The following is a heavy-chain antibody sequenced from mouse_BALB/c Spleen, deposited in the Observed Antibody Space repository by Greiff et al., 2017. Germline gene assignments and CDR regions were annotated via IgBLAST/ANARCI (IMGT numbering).Heavy chain of an antibody. Sequence: QVQLQQSGAELMKPGASVKISCKATGYTFSSYWIEWVKQRPGHGLEWIGEILPGSGSTNYNEKFKGKATFTADTSSNTAYMQLSSLTSEDSAVYYCATYGGSFNYAMDYWGQGTSVTVSS. J-gene: IGHJ4*01. CDR2: ILPGSGST. V-gene: IGHV1-9*01. D-gene: IGHD1-1*02. CDR1: GYTFSSYW. CDR3: ATYGGSFNYAMDY.